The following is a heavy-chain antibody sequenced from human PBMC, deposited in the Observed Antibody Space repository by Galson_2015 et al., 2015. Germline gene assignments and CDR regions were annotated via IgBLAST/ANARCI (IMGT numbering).Heavy chain of an antibody. V-gene: IGHV5-51*01. CDR1: GYSFTSYW. Sequence: QSGAEVKKPGESLKISCKGSGYSFTSYWIGWVRQMPGKGLEWMGIIYPGDSDTRYSPSFQGQVTISADKSISTAYLQWSSLKASDTAMYYCARHVSSSWTSTGSYNWFDPWGQGTLVTVSS. CDR3: ARHVSSSWTSTGSYNWFDP. D-gene: IGHD6-13*01. J-gene: IGHJ5*02. CDR2: IYPGDSDT.